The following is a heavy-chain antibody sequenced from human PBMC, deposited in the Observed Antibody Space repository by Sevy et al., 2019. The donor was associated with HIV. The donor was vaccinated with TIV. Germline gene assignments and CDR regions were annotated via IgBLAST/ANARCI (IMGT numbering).Heavy chain of an antibody. V-gene: IGHV1-18*01. CDR1: GYTFTSYG. CDR3: ARDNSVVPDYSNYYYYYGMDV. CDR2: ISAYNGNT. D-gene: IGHD4-4*01. J-gene: IGHJ6*02. Sequence: ASVKVSCKASGYTFTSYGISWVRQAPGQGLEWMGWISAYNGNTNYAQKLQGRVTMTTDISTSTAYMELRSLRSDDTAVYCCARDNSVVPDYSNYYYYYGMDVWGQGTTVTVSS.